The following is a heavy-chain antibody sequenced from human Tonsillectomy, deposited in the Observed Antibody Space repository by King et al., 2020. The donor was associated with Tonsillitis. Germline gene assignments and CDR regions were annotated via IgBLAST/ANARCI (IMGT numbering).Heavy chain of an antibody. CDR1: GFTFSSYA. Sequence: VQLVESGGGVVQPGRSLRLSCAASGFTFSSYAMHWVRQAPGKGLEWVAVISYDGSNKYYADSVKGRFTISRDNSKNTLYLQMNSLRAEDTVVYYCARDRPDDYYYDSSGYFDYWGQGTLVTVSS. V-gene: IGHV3-30*04. D-gene: IGHD3-22*01. J-gene: IGHJ4*02. CDR3: ARDRPDDYYYDSSGYFDY. CDR2: ISYDGSNK.